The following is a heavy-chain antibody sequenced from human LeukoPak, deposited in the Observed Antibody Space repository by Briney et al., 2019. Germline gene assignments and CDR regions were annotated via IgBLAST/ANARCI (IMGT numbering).Heavy chain of an antibody. CDR3: ARQYYYGSGSYYKWAFDI. Sequence: PGGSLRLSRTASGLTFSNFGMHWVRQAPGKGLEWVTFIRYDATTIYYLDSVKGRFTVSRDNSKNAVYLQMNSLKVEDTAVYYCARQYYYGSGSYYKWAFDIWGQGTTVTVSS. D-gene: IGHD3-10*01. V-gene: IGHV3-30*02. CDR2: IRYDATTI. CDR1: GLTFSNFG. J-gene: IGHJ3*02.